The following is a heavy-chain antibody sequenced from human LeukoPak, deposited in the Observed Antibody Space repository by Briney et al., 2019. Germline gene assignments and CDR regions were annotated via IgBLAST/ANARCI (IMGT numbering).Heavy chain of an antibody. CDR2: IYPDDSDT. J-gene: IGHJ5*02. D-gene: IGHD3-22*01. Sequence: GEFLKISCQGSGYSFTSYWIGWVRQMPGKGLEWVGIIYPDDSDTKYSPSFQGQVTISADKSISTAYLQWSSLKASDTAMYYCARHGRYSSGSRWFGPWGQGTLVTVSS. CDR3: ARHGRYSSGSRWFGP. V-gene: IGHV5-51*01. CDR1: GYSFTSYW.